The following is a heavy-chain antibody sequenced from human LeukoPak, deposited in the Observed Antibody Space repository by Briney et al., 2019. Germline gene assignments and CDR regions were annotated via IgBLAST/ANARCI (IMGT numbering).Heavy chain of an antibody. D-gene: IGHD2-2*01. J-gene: IGHJ4*02. Sequence: SVKVSCKAPGGTFSSYAISWVRQAPGQGLEWMGGIIPIFGTANYAQKFQGRVTITTDESTSTAYMELSSLRSEDTAVYYCASPIPAAIPMQFDYWGQGTLVTVSS. V-gene: IGHV1-69*05. CDR3: ASPIPAAIPMQFDY. CDR2: IIPIFGTA. CDR1: GGTFSSYA.